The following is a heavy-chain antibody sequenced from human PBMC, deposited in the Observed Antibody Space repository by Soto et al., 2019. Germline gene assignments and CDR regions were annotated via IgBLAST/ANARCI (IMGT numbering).Heavy chain of an antibody. Sequence: GGSLRLSCAASGFTVSSNYMSWVRQAPGKGLEWVSVIYSGGSTYYADSVKGRFTISRDNSKNTLYLQMNSLRAEDTAVYYCASLGLDYIAVAGTGPVEYFQHWGQGTLVTVSS. D-gene: IGHD6-19*01. CDR3: ASLGLDYIAVAGTGPVEYFQH. V-gene: IGHV3-66*01. CDR1: GFTVSSNY. CDR2: IYSGGST. J-gene: IGHJ1*01.